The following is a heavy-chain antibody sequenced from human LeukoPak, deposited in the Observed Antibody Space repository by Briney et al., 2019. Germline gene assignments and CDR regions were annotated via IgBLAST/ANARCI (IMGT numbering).Heavy chain of an antibody. CDR1: GFTFSSYA. CDR3: ARGRQLWEY. Sequence: GGSLRLSCAASGFTFSSYAMSWVRQAPGKGLEWVSAISGSGGSTYYADSVKGRFTISRDNSKNTVYLQMNSLRVEDTAVYFCARGRQLWEYWGQGTLVTVSS. D-gene: IGHD1-26*01. J-gene: IGHJ4*02. V-gene: IGHV3-23*01. CDR2: ISGSGGST.